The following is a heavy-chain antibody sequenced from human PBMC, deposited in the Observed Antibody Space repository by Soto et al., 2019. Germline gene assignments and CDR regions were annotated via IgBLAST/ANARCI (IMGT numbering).Heavy chain of an antibody. V-gene: IGHV1-3*01. CDR2: VNAGTGNV. CDR3: AEDTSGYHY. Sequence: ASVKVSCKASGYTFTTFAIHWVRQAPGQGLEWMGWVNAGTGNVQYSQNFQDRVTFTRDTSASTAYMELSSLGFEDTAVYYWAEDTSGYHYWGQGTPVTVSS. CDR1: GYTFTTFA. D-gene: IGHD3-22*01. J-gene: IGHJ4*02.